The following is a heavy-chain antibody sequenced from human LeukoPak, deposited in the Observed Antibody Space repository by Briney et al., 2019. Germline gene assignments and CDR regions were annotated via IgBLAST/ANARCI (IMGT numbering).Heavy chain of an antibody. D-gene: IGHD3-9*01. V-gene: IGHV4-59*01. CDR2: IYYSGST. CDR1: GGSISSYY. J-gene: IGHJ4*02. CDR3: ARVTGYMIEDYFDY. Sequence: SETLSLTCTVSGGSISSYYWSWIRQPPGKGLEWIGYIYYSGSTNYDPSLKSRVTISVDTSKNQFSLKLRSVTAADTAVYYCARVTGYMIEDYFDYWGQGILVTVSS.